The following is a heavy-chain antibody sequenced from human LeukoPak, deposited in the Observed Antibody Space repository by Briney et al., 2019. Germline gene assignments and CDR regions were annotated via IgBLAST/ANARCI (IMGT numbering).Heavy chain of an antibody. CDR3: ARGTAVAGFDFDY. D-gene: IGHD6-19*01. Sequence: SETLSLTCTVSGGSISSYYWSWIRQPPGKGLEWIGYIYYSGSTNYNPSLKSRVTISVDTSKNQFSLKLSSVTAADTAVYYCARGTAVAGFDFDYWGQGTLVTVSS. CDR2: IYYSGST. CDR1: GGSISSYY. V-gene: IGHV4-59*01. J-gene: IGHJ4*02.